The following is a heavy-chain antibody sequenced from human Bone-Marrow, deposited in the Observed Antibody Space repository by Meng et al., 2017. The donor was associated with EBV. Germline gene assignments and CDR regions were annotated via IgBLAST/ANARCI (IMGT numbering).Heavy chain of an antibody. V-gene: IGHV4-4*02. CDR1: GASISGSNW. J-gene: IGHJ4*02. CDR3: ARGNAYNVPSFDY. D-gene: IGHD5-24*01. Sequence: QVQLQVSGRVLAKPSGTLSLPGAVSGASISGSNWWSWVRQPPGKGLEWIGEIWHGGNTNYNPSLKSRVTISVDKSGNQFSLNLNSVTAADTAVYYCARGNAYNVPSFDYWGQGTLVTVSS. CDR2: IWHGGNT.